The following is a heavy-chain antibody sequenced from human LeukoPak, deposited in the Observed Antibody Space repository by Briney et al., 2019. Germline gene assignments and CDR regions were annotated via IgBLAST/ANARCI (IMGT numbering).Heavy chain of an antibody. D-gene: IGHD2-15*01. Sequence: SETLSLTCAVYGGSFSGYYWSWIRQPPGKGLEWIGEINHSGSTNYNPSLKRRGTISVDTSKNQFSLKLSSVTAADTAVYYCARPPYCGGGSCHDYWGQGTLVTVSS. CDR3: ARPPYCGGGSCHDY. V-gene: IGHV4-34*01. J-gene: IGHJ4*02. CDR1: GGSFSGYY. CDR2: INHSGST.